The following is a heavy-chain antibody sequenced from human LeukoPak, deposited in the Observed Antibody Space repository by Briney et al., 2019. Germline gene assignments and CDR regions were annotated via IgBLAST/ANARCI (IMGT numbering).Heavy chain of an antibody. D-gene: IGHD3-22*01. CDR3: ARLYYDSSGYYYVGPYFDC. CDR1: GGSISSYY. CDR2: IYYSGST. Sequence: SETLSLTCTVSGGSISSYYWSWIRQPPGKGLEWIGYIYYSGSTNYNPSLKSRVTISVDTSKNQFSLKLSSVTAADTAVYYCARLYYDSSGYYYVGPYFDCWGQGTLVTVSS. V-gene: IGHV4-59*08. J-gene: IGHJ4*02.